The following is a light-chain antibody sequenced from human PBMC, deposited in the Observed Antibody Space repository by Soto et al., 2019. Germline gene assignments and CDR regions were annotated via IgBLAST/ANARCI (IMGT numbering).Light chain of an antibody. CDR1: QSLVYLGGDIL. J-gene: IGKJ3*01. Sequence: DVVMTQSPLSLTVTPGQPASISCKSSQSLVYLGGDILLNWYHQRPGQSPRRLIYKVSNRDSGVPDRFSGSGSGTDFTLKISRVEAEDVGVYYCMQGTHWPFTFGPGTKVDIK. CDR3: MQGTHWPFT. V-gene: IGKV2-30*01. CDR2: KVS.